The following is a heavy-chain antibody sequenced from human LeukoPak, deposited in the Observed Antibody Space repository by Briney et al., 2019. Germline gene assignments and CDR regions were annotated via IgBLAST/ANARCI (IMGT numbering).Heavy chain of an antibody. V-gene: IGHV4-59*01. J-gene: IGHJ4*02. CDR1: GGSINNSP. Sequence: SETLSLTCTVSGGSINNSPWSWIRQPPGKEPQWIAFMHYGGSTNYNPSLKSRVTISLDTSKNQFYLKLSSVSVADTAVYYCARSTVVPAVMRRGFDYWGQGTLVTVSS. CDR3: ARSTVVPAVMRRGFDY. D-gene: IGHD2-2*01. CDR2: MHYGGST.